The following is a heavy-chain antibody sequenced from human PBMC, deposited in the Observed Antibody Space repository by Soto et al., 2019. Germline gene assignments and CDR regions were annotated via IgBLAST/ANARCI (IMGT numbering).Heavy chain of an antibody. CDR2: IYHSGST. CDR3: ARGVTTVTTFDY. CDR1: GGSISSGGYS. D-gene: IGHD4-17*01. V-gene: IGHV4-30-2*01. J-gene: IGHJ4*02. Sequence: QLQLQESGSGLVKPSQTLSLTCAVSGGSISSGGYSCNWIRQPPGKGLEWIGYIYHSGSTYYNPGLKSRVTISVDRYKNLFSLKLSSVTAADTAVYYCARGVTTVTTFDYWGQGTLVTVSS.